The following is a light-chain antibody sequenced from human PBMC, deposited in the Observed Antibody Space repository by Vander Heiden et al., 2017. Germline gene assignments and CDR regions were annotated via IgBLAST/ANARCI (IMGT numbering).Light chain of an antibody. CDR1: QSLLESNGYNN. CDR2: LGS. V-gene: IGKV2-28*01. Sequence: DIVMTQSPLSLPATLGDPASISCRSSQSLLESNGYNNLDCYLQKPGQSPQILIYLGSNRVYGVPDRFIGSGACTDFTLKISRVEADDVGVYYCMQALQTPWTFGQGTKVEIK. CDR3: MQALQTPWT. J-gene: IGKJ1*01.